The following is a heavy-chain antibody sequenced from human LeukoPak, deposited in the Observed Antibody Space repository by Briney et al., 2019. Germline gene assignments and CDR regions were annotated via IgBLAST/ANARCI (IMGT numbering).Heavy chain of an antibody. CDR3: ARGMTWSAY. J-gene: IGHJ4*02. D-gene: IGHD2-21*02. V-gene: IGHV3-21*01. CDR1: GFTFSTHT. Sequence: KPGGPLRLSCAASGFTFSTHTMNWVRQAPGKGLEWVSSITSSSYIYYADLVKGRFTISRDNAKNSLYLQMNSLRAEDTALYYCARGMTWSAYWGPGTLVAVAS. CDR2: ITSSSYI.